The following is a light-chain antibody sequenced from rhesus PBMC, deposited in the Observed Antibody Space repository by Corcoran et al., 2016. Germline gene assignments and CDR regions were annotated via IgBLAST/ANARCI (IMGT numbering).Light chain of an antibody. CDR2: GGS. CDR1: QTLLHNNGHTY. J-gene: IGKJ3*01. V-gene: IGKV2-72*01. CDR3: QQAMDFPFT. Sequence: DILLTQTPLSLPITPGEPASISCRSNQTLLHNNGHTYLHWYLPNPGPSPQLLIYGGSNRASGVPDRFSGSGSGSDFTLTINKVEAGDAGVYYCQQAMDFPFTFGPGTKLDLK.